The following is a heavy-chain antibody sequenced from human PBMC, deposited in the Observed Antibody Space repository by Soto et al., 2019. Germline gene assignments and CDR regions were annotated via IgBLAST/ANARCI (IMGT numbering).Heavy chain of an antibody. CDR3: ARGPYTDSSEWFDP. D-gene: IGHD2-2*02. CDR1: GFTFSSYA. J-gene: IGHJ5*02. V-gene: IGHV3-23*01. CDR2: ISGSGDRT. Sequence: GSRRLSCAASGFTFSSYAMAWVRQAPGKGLEWVSSISGSGDRTYYADSVKGRFTISRDNSKNTLSLQMNRLRAEDTALYYCARGPYTDSSEWFDPWGQGTLVTVSS.